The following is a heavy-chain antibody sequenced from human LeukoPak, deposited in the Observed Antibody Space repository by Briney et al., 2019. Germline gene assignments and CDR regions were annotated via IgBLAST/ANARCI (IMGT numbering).Heavy chain of an antibody. CDR3: ARRRYIAGAATRWNWFAP. CDR1: GGSFSGYY. V-gene: IGHV4-34*01. D-gene: IGHD6-13*01. CDR2: INHSGST. Sequence: PSETLSLTCAVYGGSFSGYYWSWIRQPPGKGLEWIGEINHSGSTDYNPSLKSRVTISVDTSKNQFSLKLSSVTAADTAVYYCARRRYIAGAATRWNWFAPWGQGTLVTVSS. J-gene: IGHJ5*02.